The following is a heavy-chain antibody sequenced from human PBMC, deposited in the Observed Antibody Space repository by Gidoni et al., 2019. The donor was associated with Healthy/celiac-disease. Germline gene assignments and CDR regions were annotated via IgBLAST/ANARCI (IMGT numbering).Heavy chain of an antibody. V-gene: IGHV4-39*07. J-gene: IGHJ6*02. Sequence: QLQLQESGPGLVKPSETLSLTCTVSGGSISSSSYYWGWIRQPPGKGLEWIGSIYYSGSTYYNPSLKSRVTISVDTSKNQFSLKLSSVTAADTAVYYCARAAGVLCSSTSCYANRYYYYYGMDVWGQGTTVTVSS. CDR2: IYYSGST. D-gene: IGHD2-2*01. CDR1: GGSISSSSYY. CDR3: ARAAGVLCSSTSCYANRYYYYYGMDV.